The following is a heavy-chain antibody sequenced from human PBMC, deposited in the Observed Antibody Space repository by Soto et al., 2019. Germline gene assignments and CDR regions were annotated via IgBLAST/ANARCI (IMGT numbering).Heavy chain of an antibody. CDR2: VTADGGT. CDR1: GFTVSSHA. Sequence: EVQVLESGGGLVQPGESLRLSCEGSGFTVSSHAMTWIRQAPGKGPEWVSTVTADGGTYYADSVKGRFAMSRDTSENTLYLQMNSLGAEDTAAYYCAPHVSCSGGSCQYDAFAIRGQGTMVTVSS. D-gene: IGHD2-15*01. J-gene: IGHJ3*02. V-gene: IGHV3-23*01. CDR3: APHVSCSGGSCQYDAFAI.